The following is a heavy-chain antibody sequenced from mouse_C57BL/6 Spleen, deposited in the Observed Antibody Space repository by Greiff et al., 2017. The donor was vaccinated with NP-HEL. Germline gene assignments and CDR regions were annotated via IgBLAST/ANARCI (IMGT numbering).Heavy chain of an antibody. CDR1: GYTFTSYW. CDR3: ARYGYYYAMDY. D-gene: IGHD2-2*01. V-gene: IGHV1-64*01. Sequence: QVQLQQPGAELVKPGASVKLSCKASGYTFTSYWMHWVKQRPGQGLEWIGMIHPNRGSTNYNEKFKSKATLTVDKSSSTAYMQLSSLTSEDSAVYYCARYGYYYAMDYWGQGTSVTVSS. CDR2: IHPNRGST. J-gene: IGHJ4*01.